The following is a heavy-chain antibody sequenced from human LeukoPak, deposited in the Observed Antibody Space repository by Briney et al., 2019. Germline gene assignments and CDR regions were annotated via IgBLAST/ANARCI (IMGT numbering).Heavy chain of an antibody. J-gene: IGHJ6*02. CDR3: AKGPNGYCSSTSCYRYGMDV. CDR1: GGSISSGGYS. Sequence: PSQTLSLTCAVSGGSISSGGYSWSWIRQPPGKGLEWIGYNYHSGSTYYNPSLKSRVTISVDRSKNQFSLKLSSVTAADTAVYYCAKGPNGYCSSTSCYRYGMDVWGQGTTVTVSS. CDR2: NYHSGST. D-gene: IGHD2-2*03. V-gene: IGHV4-30-2*01.